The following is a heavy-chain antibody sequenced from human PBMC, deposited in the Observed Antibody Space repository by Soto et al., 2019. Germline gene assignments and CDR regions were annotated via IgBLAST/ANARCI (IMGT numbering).Heavy chain of an antibody. CDR2: ISSSTSTI. V-gene: IGHV3-48*02. Sequence: PGGSLRLSCAASGFTFSSYNMNWVRQAPGKGLEWVSSISSSTSTIYYADSVKGRFTISRDNAKNSVYLQMSSLRDEDTAVYYCASRTVVATTLFDYWGQGTLVTVSS. CDR1: GFTFSSYN. CDR3: ASRTVVATTLFDY. J-gene: IGHJ4*02. D-gene: IGHD5-12*01.